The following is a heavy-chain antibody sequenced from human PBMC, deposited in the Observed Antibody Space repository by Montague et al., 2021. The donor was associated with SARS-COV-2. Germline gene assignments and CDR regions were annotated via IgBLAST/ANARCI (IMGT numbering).Heavy chain of an antibody. Sequence: SETLSLTFTVSGGSVSSRSYYWGWIRQPPGKGLLWIGSIYYSGSTHYNPSLKSRVTISVDTSKNQFSLKLSSVTAADTAVYYCARRGDYGGPRFDYWGQGTLVSVSS. CDR2: IYYSGST. V-gene: IGHV4-39*01. CDR1: GGSVSSRSYY. J-gene: IGHJ4*02. D-gene: IGHD4-23*01. CDR3: ARRGDYGGPRFDY.